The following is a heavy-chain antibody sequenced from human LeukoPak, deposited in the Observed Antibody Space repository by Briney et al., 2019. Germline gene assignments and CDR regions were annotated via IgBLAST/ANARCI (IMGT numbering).Heavy chain of an antibody. CDR2: IYHSGST. J-gene: IGHJ6*03. Sequence: SQTLSLTCAVSGGSISSGGYSWSWIRQPPGKGLEWIGYIYHSGSTYYNPSLKSRVTISVDTSKNQFSLKLSSVTAADTAVYYCARVGGYYYYYMDVWGKGTTVTVSS. CDR3: ARVGGYYYYYMDV. CDR1: GGSISSGGYS. V-gene: IGHV4-30-2*01.